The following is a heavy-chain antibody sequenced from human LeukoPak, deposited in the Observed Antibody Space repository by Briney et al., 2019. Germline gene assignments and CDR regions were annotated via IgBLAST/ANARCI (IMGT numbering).Heavy chain of an antibody. CDR3: ATASPYHNWNDHES. V-gene: IGHV1-24*01. D-gene: IGHD1-20*01. J-gene: IGHJ5*02. CDR2: FDPEDGET. CDR1: GYTLTELS. Sequence: VASVKVSCKVSGYTLTELSMHWVRQAPGKGLEWMGGFDPEDGETIYAQKFQGRVTMTEDTSTDTAYMELSSLRSEDTAVYYCATASPYHNWNDHESWGQGTLVTVSS.